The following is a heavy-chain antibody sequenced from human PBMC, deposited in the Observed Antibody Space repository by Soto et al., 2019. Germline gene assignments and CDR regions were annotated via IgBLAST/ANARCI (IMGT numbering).Heavy chain of an antibody. J-gene: IGHJ4*02. D-gene: IGHD3-22*01. CDR3: AREIPYYYDSSSYYYVAGFDY. CDR2: ISAYNGNT. Sequence: ASVKVSCKASGYTFTSYGISWVRQAPGQGLEWMGWISAYNGNTNYAQKLQGRVTMTTDTSTSTAYMELRSLRSDDTAVYYCAREIPYYYDSSSYYYVAGFDYWGQGTLVTVSS. V-gene: IGHV1-18*04. CDR1: GYTFTSYG.